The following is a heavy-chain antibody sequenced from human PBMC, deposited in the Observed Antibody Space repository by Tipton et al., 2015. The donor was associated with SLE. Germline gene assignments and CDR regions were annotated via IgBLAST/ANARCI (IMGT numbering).Heavy chain of an antibody. CDR2: IYSAGNT. D-gene: IGHD3-22*01. J-gene: IGHJ4*02. V-gene: IGHV3-53*05. Sequence: SLRLSCAASGFTVSGNYMSWVRQAPGKGLEWVSVIYSAGNTYYADSVKGRFSISRDNSKNTVYLQMSSLRPEDTAVYYCARDIRPGDNGGYYSANWGQGTLVIVSS. CDR3: ARDIRPGDNGGYYSAN. CDR1: GFTVSGNY.